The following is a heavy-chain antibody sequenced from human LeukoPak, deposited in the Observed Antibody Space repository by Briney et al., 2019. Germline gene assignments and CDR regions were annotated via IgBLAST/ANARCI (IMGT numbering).Heavy chain of an antibody. CDR3: AREAYGSGNYPFDY. CDR2: ITSNGDHM. J-gene: IGHJ4*02. D-gene: IGHD3-10*01. CDR1: GLIFTKYY. Sequence: GGSLRLSCAASGLIFTKYYMNWVRQAPGKGLEWVSSITSNGDHMYYADSVKGRFTISRDNAKNSLYLQMNSLRAEDTAVYYCAREAYGSGNYPFDYWGQGTLVTVSS. V-gene: IGHV3-21*01.